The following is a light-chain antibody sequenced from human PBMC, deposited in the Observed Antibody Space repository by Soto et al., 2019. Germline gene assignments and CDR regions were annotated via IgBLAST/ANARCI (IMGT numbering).Light chain of an antibody. CDR3: QQYHNAGST. CDR1: QSVSNN. CDR2: GAS. J-gene: IGKJ1*01. V-gene: IGKV3-15*01. Sequence: IVMTQSPATLSVSPGGRASLSCRASQSVSNNLAWYQQKPGQAPRLLIYGASNRVAGIPGRFSGSGSGTEFTLIISSLQSDDFAFYYCQQYHNAGSTFGQGTKVEI.